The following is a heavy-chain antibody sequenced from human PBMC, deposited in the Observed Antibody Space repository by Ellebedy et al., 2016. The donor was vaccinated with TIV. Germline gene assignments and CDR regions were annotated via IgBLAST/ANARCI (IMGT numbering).Heavy chain of an antibody. CDR1: GFTFSSYW. Sequence: GGSLRLXCAASGFTFSSYWMSWVRQAPGKGLEWVANIKQDGSEKYYVDSVKGRFTISRDNAKNSLYLQMNSLRAEDTAVYYCARAAGGIVVVPAAIYFDYWGQGTLVTVSS. J-gene: IGHJ4*02. D-gene: IGHD2-2*01. V-gene: IGHV3-7*03. CDR2: IKQDGSEK. CDR3: ARAAGGIVVVPAAIYFDY.